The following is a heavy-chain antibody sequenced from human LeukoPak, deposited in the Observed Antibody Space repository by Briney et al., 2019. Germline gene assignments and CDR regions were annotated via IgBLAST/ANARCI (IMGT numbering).Heavy chain of an antibody. Sequence: GESLRLSCAASGFTLTSDSMNWVRQVPGKGLEWISYISSGATTIYYADSVKGRFTISRDNAKNSLYLQMNSLRAEDTAVYYCARSWSRTYDYWGQGTLVTVSS. J-gene: IGHJ4*02. CDR3: ARSWSRTYDY. CDR2: ISSGATTI. V-gene: IGHV3-48*04. CDR1: GFTLTSDS.